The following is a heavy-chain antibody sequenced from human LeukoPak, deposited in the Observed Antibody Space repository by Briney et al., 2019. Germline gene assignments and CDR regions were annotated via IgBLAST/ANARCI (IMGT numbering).Heavy chain of an antibody. Sequence: PGGSLRLSCAASGFTFSSYWMHWVRQAPGKGLVWVSRINSDGNTRSYADSVKDRFTISRDNAKNTLFLQMNSLRAEDTAVYYCARDFSSLSNTNFDYWGQGILVTVSS. D-gene: IGHD6-6*01. V-gene: IGHV3-74*01. CDR2: INSDGNTR. CDR1: GFTFSSYW. J-gene: IGHJ4*02. CDR3: ARDFSSLSNTNFDY.